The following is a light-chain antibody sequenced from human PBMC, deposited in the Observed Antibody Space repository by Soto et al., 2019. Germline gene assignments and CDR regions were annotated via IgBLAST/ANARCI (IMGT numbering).Light chain of an antibody. CDR3: QQLGNYPLT. Sequence: LLTQSPSSLSASVGDRVTITCRASQGISSYLAWYQQEPGKAPKLLIYAASTLQTGVPSRFSGSGSGTDFTLTISSLQLDDFATYYCQQLGNYPLTFGQGTRLEI. CDR1: QGISSY. V-gene: IGKV1-9*01. J-gene: IGKJ5*01. CDR2: AAS.